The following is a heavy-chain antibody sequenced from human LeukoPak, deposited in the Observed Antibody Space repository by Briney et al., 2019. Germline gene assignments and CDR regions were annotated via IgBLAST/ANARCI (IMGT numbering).Heavy chain of an antibody. CDR3: ARCVTMVRGVITCAFDI. J-gene: IGHJ3*02. CDR1: GYSFTSYW. D-gene: IGHD3-10*01. Sequence: GESLKTSCKGSGYSFTSYWISWVRQMPGKGLEWMGRIDPSDSYTNYSPSFQGHVTISADKSISTAYLQWSSLKASDTAMYYCARCVTMVRGVITCAFDIWGQGTMVTVSS. CDR2: IDPSDSYT. V-gene: IGHV5-10-1*01.